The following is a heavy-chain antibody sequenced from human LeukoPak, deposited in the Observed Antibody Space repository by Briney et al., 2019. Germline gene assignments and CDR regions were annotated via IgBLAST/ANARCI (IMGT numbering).Heavy chain of an antibody. J-gene: IGHJ5*02. CDR3: ARVKSGYYPYNWFDP. Sequence: PSETLSLTCTVSGGSISSYYWSWIRHPPGKGLEWIGYIYYSGSTNYNPSLKSRVTISVDTSKNQFSLKLSSVTAADTAVYYCARVKSGYYPYNWFDPWGQGTLVTVSS. CDR1: GGSISSYY. D-gene: IGHD3-22*01. V-gene: IGHV4-59*01. CDR2: IYYSGST.